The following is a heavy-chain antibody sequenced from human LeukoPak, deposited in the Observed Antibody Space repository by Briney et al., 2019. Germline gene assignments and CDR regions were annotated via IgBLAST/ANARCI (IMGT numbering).Heavy chain of an antibody. V-gene: IGHV3-48*01. CDR2: ISSSSSTI. CDR1: GFTISSYS. CDR3: ARTAGRGWSLYSFDY. Sequence: GGSLRLSCAASGFTISSYSMNRLRQAPGQGLEWGSYISSSSSTIYYADSVKGRFTISRDNAKNSLYLQMNSLRAEATAVYYCARTAGRGWSLYSFDYWGQGTLVTVSS. J-gene: IGHJ4*02. D-gene: IGHD6-19*01.